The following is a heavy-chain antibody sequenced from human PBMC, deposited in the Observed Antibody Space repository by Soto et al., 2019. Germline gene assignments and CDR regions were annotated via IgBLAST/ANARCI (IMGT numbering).Heavy chain of an antibody. V-gene: IGHV3-66*01. CDR2: VYSGVTT. D-gene: IGHD1-26*01. J-gene: IGHJ3*02. Sequence: EMQLVESGGGLVQPGGSLRLSCAATGFTVSNNYMSWVRQAPGKGLAWVAFVYSGVTTYYADSVKGRFTISRDNSKNTLYLQMNSLRAEDTAVYYCARAPPLEWELRPDAFDIWGQGTMVTVSS. CDR3: ARAPPLEWELRPDAFDI. CDR1: GFTVSNNY.